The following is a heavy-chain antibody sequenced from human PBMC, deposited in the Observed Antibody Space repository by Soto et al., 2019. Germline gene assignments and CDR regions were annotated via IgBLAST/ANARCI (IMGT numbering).Heavy chain of an antibody. CDR1: GGSFSGYY. J-gene: IGHJ6*02. CDR2: INHSGST. V-gene: IGHV4-34*01. CDR3: ARQDIAVVPAAMPEDYYYGMDV. Sequence: SETLSLTCAVYGGSFSGYYWSWIRQPPGKGLEWIGEINHSGSTNYNPSLKSRVTISVDTSKNQFSLKLSSVTAADTAVYYCARQDIAVVPAAMPEDYYYGMDVWGQGTTVTVSS. D-gene: IGHD2-2*01.